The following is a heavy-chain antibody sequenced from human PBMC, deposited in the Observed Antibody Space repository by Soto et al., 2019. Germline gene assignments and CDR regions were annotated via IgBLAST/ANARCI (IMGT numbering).Heavy chain of an antibody. D-gene: IGHD6-19*01. Sequence: QVQLQESGPGLVKPSETLSLTCTVSGGSISSYYWSWIRQPPGKGLEWIGYIYYSGSTNYNPSLKSRVTISLDTSTNQLPLQLSSVTAADTAVYYCARPGWRNAPYDAFDIWGQGTMVTVSS. CDR3: ARPGWRNAPYDAFDI. V-gene: IGHV4-59*01. J-gene: IGHJ3*02. CDR2: IYYSGST. CDR1: GGSISSYY.